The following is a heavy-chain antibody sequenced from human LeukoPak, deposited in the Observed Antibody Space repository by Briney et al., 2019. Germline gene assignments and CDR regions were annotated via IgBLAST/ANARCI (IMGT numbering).Heavy chain of an antibody. J-gene: IGHJ5*02. CDR2: ISSSGSTI. V-gene: IGHV3-11*01. CDR1: GFTFSDYY. Sequence: GGSLRLSCAASGFTFSDYYMSWIRQAPGKGLEWVSYISSSGSTIYYADSVKGRFTISRDNAKNSLYPQMNSLRAEDTAVYYCARDKDDYGSGNHWFDPWGQGTLVTVSS. D-gene: IGHD3-10*01. CDR3: ARDKDDYGSGNHWFDP.